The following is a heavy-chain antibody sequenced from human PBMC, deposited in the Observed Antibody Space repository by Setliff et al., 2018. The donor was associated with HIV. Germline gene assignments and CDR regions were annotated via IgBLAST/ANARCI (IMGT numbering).Heavy chain of an antibody. D-gene: IGHD4-17*01. CDR2: IYYSGSS. CDR3: AGGDLYGDYAFSY. CDR1: GGSISSYY. V-gene: IGHV4-59*03. J-gene: IGHJ4*02. Sequence: SSETLSLTCTVSGGSISSYYWSVFRQPPGKGLEWIGYIYYSGSSNYNPSLKSRVTISVDTSNNQFSLKLSSVTAADTAVYYCAGGDLYGDYAFSYWGQGTLVTVSS.